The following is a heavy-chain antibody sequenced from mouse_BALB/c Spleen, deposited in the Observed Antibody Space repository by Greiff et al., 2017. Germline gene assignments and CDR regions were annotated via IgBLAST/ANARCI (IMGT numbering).Heavy chain of an antibody. CDR2: IRNKANGYTT. V-gene: IGHV7-3*02. CDR1: GFTFTDYY. CDR3: ARAYYGSSYWYFDV. Sequence: EVKLMESGGGLVQPGGSLRLSCATSGFTFTDYYMSWVRQPPGKALELLGFIRNKANGYTTEYSASVKGRFTISRDNSQSILYLQMNTLRAEDSATYYCARAYYGSSYWYFDVWGAGTTVTVSS. J-gene: IGHJ1*01. D-gene: IGHD1-1*01.